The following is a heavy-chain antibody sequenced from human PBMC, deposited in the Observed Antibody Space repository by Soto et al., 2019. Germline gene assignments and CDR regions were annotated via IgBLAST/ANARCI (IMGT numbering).Heavy chain of an antibody. CDR2: ISGSGGST. CDR3: AKDSIVVVVAAIPSPDNWFDP. V-gene: IGHV3-23*01. J-gene: IGHJ5*02. D-gene: IGHD2-15*01. CDR1: GFTFSSYA. Sequence: GGSLRLSCAASGFTFSSYAMSWVRQAPGKGLEWVSAISGSGGSTYYADSVKGRFTISRDNSKNTLYLQMNSLRAEDTAVYYCAKDSIVVVVAAIPSPDNWFDPWGQGTLVTVSS.